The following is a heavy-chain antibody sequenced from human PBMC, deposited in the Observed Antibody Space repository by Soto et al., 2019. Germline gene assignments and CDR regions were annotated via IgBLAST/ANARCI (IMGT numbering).Heavy chain of an antibody. CDR2: IYSGGYT. CDR1: GFTVYSNY. J-gene: IGHJ6*03. V-gene: IGHV3-66*01. Sequence: EVQLVESGGALVQPGGSLRLSCAASGFTVYSNYMSWVRQAPGKGLEWVSLIYSGGYTNYADSVKGRFTISRDSAKDTLYLQMNNLRAEDTAVYYCARVTTGTRGYFYYYMDVWGKGTTVTVSS. CDR3: ARVTTGTRGYFYYYMDV. D-gene: IGHD4-17*01.